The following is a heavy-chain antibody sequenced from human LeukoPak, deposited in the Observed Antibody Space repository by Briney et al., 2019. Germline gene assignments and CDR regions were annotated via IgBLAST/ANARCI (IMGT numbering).Heavy chain of an antibody. D-gene: IGHD6-19*01. CDR1: GYTFTSYY. CDR2: INPSGGST. CDR3: ARDPTHRKIAVAPAPYFQH. V-gene: IGHV1-46*01. Sequence: ASVKVSCKASGYTFTSYYMHWVRQAPGQGLEWMGIINPSGGSTSYAQKLQGRVTMTRDTSTSTVYMELRSLRSDDTAVYYCARDPTHRKIAVAPAPYFQHWGQGTLVTVSS. J-gene: IGHJ1*01.